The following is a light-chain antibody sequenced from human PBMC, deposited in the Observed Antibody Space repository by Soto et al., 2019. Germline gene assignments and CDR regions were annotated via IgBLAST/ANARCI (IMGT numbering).Light chain of an antibody. CDR2: DAS. V-gene: IGKV3-15*01. Sequence: PGDRVTITCRASQSVTSNLAWYQQKSGQAPRLLIYDASTRATGIPARFSGGGSGTEFTLTISSLQSEDFAVYYCQQYNNWPPITFGQGTRLEIK. CDR3: QQYNNWPPIT. CDR1: QSVTSN. J-gene: IGKJ5*01.